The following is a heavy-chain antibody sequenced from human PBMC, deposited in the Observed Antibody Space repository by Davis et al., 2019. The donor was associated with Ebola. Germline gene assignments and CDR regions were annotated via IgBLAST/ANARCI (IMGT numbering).Heavy chain of an antibody. V-gene: IGHV5-51*01. CDR1: EYSFTSHW. Sequence: GESLKTSCKGFEYSFTSHWIGWVRQIPGKGLECMGIIYPRDSDTRYSASFQGQVTMSVDRSINTAFLQWSSLKESDTAVYYCARHKPGVEVAFDIWGQGTRVIVSS. D-gene: IGHD5-24*01. CDR2: IYPRDSDT. J-gene: IGHJ3*02. CDR3: ARHKPGVEVAFDI.